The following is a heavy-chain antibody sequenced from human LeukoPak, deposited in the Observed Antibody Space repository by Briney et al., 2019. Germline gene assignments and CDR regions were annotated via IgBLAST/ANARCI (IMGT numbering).Heavy chain of an antibody. J-gene: IGHJ3*02. D-gene: IGHD1-26*01. Sequence: GGSLRLSCAASGFTFDDYGMNWVRKAPGKGLEWVSGINWNGGSTGYADSVKGRFTISRDNAKNSLYVQMNSLRAEDTALYYCASPYSGSHGDAFDIWGQGTMVTVSS. CDR1: GFTFDDYG. V-gene: IGHV3-20*04. CDR2: INWNGGST. CDR3: ASPYSGSHGDAFDI.